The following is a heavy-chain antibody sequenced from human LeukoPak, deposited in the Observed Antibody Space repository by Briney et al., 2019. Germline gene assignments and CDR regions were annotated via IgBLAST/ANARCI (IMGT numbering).Heavy chain of an antibody. Sequence: PGGSLRLSCAASGFTFSAYWMNWVRQTPGKRLEWVANISPDGSKRYYVDSVKGRFTISRDNAENSLYLQINSLRAEDTAVYYCARPAASWGQGTLVIVSS. CDR3: ARPAAS. V-gene: IGHV3-7*01. CDR1: GFTFSAYW. J-gene: IGHJ4*02. CDR2: ISPDGSKR. D-gene: IGHD2-15*01.